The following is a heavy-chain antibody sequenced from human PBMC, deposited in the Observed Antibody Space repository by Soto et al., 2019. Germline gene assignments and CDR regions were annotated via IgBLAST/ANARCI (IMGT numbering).Heavy chain of an antibody. CDR2: ISYDGSNK. V-gene: IGHV3-30*18. D-gene: IGHD6-19*01. J-gene: IGHJ6*02. CDR3: AKESYSSGWYYYYYGMDV. Sequence: QVQLVESGGGVVQPGRSLRLSCAASGFTFSSYGMHWVRQAPGKGLEWVAVISYDGSNKYYADSVKGRFTISRDNSKNTXYLQMNSLRAEDTAVYYCAKESYSSGWYYYYYGMDVWGQGTTVTVSS. CDR1: GFTFSSYG.